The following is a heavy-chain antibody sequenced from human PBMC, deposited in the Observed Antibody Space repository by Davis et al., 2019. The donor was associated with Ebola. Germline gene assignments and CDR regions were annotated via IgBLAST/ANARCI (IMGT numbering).Heavy chain of an antibody. Sequence: AASVKVSCKASGYTFTSYAMHWVRQAPGQRLEWMGWISAYNGNTNYAQKFQGRVTMTRDTSISTAYMELRRLRSDDTAVYYCARASSDYWGQGTLVTVSS. CDR2: ISAYNGNT. V-gene: IGHV1-2*02. J-gene: IGHJ4*02. CDR1: GYTFTSYA. CDR3: ARASSDY.